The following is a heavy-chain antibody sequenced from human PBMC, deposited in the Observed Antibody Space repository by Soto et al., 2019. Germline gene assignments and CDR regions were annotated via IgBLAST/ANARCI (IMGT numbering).Heavy chain of an antibody. CDR2: INHSGST. J-gene: IGHJ6*02. Sequence: SETLSLTCAVYGGSFSGYYWSWIRQPPGKGLEWIGEINHSGSTNYNPSLKSRVTISVDTSKNQFSLKLSSVTAADTAVYYCARGGHYSNNHYYYGMDVWGQGTTVTVSS. D-gene: IGHD4-4*01. V-gene: IGHV4-34*01. CDR3: ARGGHYSNNHYYYGMDV. CDR1: GGSFSGYY.